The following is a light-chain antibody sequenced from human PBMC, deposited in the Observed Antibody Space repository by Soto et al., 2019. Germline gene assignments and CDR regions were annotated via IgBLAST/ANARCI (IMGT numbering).Light chain of an antibody. V-gene: IGKV1-27*01. J-gene: IGKJ4*01. Sequence: DIQMTQSPASLSSSVGDRVTITCRASQGISNNLAWYQQKPGKVPKLLIYSASTLKSGVTSRFCGSGSGTAFTLTISSLQPEDVATDYCRQYNSAPPVTFGGGTKVEIK. CDR1: QGISNN. CDR3: RQYNSAPPVT. CDR2: SAS.